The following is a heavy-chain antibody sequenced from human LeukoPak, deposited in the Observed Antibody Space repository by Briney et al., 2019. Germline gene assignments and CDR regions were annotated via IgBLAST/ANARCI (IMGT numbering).Heavy chain of an antibody. CDR2: ISWNSGSI. J-gene: IGHJ4*02. V-gene: IGHV3-9*01. Sequence: GGSLRLSCAASGFTFDDYAMHWVRQAPGKGLEWVSGISWNSGSIGYADSVKGRFTISRDNAKNSLYLQMNSLRAEDTALYYCAKEGEVWFGDKVYYFDYWGQGTLVTVSS. D-gene: IGHD3-10*01. CDR3: AKEGEVWFGDKVYYFDY. CDR1: GFTFDDYA.